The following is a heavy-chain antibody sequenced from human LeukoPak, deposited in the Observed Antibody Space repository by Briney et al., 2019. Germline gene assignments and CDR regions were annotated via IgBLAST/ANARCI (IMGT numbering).Heavy chain of an antibody. D-gene: IGHD3-10*01. V-gene: IGHV4-4*02. CDR3: ARVKWFGELNAFDI. J-gene: IGHJ3*02. Sequence: SETLSLTCAVSGGSISSSNWWSWVRQPPGKGLEWIGEIYHSGSTNYNPSLKSRVTISVDKSKNQFSLKLSSVTAAETAVYYCARVKWFGELNAFDIWGQGTMVTVSS. CDR2: IYHSGST. CDR1: GGSISSSNW.